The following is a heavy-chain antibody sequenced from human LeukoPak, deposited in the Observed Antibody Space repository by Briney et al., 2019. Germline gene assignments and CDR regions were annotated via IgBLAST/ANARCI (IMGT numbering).Heavy chain of an antibody. J-gene: IGHJ4*02. CDR3: ARLSEVSSTVDY. D-gene: IGHD6-13*01. V-gene: IGHV4-39*01. Sequence: SETLSLTCTVSGGSTSSSSYYWGWIRQPPGEGLEWIGCIYYSGSTYYNPSLKSRVTISVDTSKNQFSLKLSSVTAADTAVYYCARLSEVSSTVDYWGQGTLVTVSS. CDR2: IYYSGST. CDR1: GGSTSSSSYY.